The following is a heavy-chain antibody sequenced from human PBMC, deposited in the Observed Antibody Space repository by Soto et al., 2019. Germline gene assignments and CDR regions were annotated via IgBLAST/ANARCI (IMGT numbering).Heavy chain of an antibody. CDR3: ARHIRGNSCMDV. CDR1: GGSISSSSYY. CDR2: IYYSGST. Sequence: TSETLSLTCTVSGGSISSSSYYWGWIRQPPGKGLECIGSIYYSGSTSYNPSLKSRVTISVDTSKNQFSLKLSSVTAADTAVYYCARHIRGNSCMDVWGQGTTVT. V-gene: IGHV4-39*01. J-gene: IGHJ6*02. D-gene: IGHD2-21*01.